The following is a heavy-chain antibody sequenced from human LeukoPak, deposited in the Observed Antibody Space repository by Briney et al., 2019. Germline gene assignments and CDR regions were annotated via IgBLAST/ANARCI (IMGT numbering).Heavy chain of an antibody. Sequence: SETLSLTCAVYGGSFSGYYWSWIRHPPGKGLEWIGEINHSGSTNYNPSLKSRVTISVDTSKNQFSLKLSPVTAADTAVYYCARRRGYSYGPLDYWGQGTLVTVSS. J-gene: IGHJ4*02. CDR2: INHSGST. D-gene: IGHD5-18*01. V-gene: IGHV4-34*01. CDR1: GGSFSGYY. CDR3: ARRRGYSYGPLDY.